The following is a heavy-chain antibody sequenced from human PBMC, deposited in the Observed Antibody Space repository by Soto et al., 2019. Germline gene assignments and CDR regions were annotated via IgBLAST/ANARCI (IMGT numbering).Heavy chain of an antibody. D-gene: IGHD2-21*01. CDR2: ISDSATGT. Sequence: PGESLRLSCAASGFTFSNYAMSWVRQAPGKGLECISSISDSATGTYYADSVKGRFTISRDNSKNTLYLQMNSLRAEDTALYYCATDAVVVLSPAYMGVWGQGTTVTVSS. J-gene: IGHJ6*02. V-gene: IGHV3-23*01. CDR3: ATDAVVVLSPAYMGV. CDR1: GFTFSNYA.